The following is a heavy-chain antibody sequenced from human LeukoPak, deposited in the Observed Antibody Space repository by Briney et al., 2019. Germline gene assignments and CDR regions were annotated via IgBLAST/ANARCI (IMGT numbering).Heavy chain of an antibody. CDR2: ISAYNGKT. V-gene: IGHV1-18*01. J-gene: IGHJ4*02. Sequence: ASVKVSCKASGYTFTSYDINWVRQATGQGLEWMGWISAYNGKTNYAQKLQGRVTMSTDTSTSTVYMELRSPRSDDTALYYCARGGLSGSGSIDYWGQGTLVTVSS. CDR1: GYTFTSYD. CDR3: ARGGLSGSGSIDY. D-gene: IGHD3-10*01.